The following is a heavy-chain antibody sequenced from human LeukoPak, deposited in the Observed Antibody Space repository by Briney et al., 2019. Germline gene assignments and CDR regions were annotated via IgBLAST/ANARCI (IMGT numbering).Heavy chain of an antibody. Sequence: SETLSLTCTVSGGSISSGDYYWSWIRQPPGKGLEWIGYIYCSGSTYYNPSLKRRVTISVDTSKNPFSLKLSSVTAADTAVYYCASIDLLDPWGQGTLVTVSS. V-gene: IGHV4-30-4*01. D-gene: IGHD2-15*01. CDR1: GGSISSGDYY. CDR3: ASIDLLDP. J-gene: IGHJ5*02. CDR2: IYCSGST.